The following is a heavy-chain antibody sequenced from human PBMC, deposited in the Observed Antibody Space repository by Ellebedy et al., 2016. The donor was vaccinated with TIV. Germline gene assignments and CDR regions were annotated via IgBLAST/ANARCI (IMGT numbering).Heavy chain of an antibody. D-gene: IGHD5-18*01. CDR3: ARVSMVTLFDY. J-gene: IGHJ4*02. V-gene: IGHV4-38-2*02. CDR1: GYSISSGYY. CDR2: MWHSGST. Sequence: ESLKISCTVSGYSISSGYYWGLIRPPPGKGLEWIGSMWHSGSTYYYPSLKSRVTISVDTSKNQFSLRLSSVTAADTAVYYCARVSMVTLFDYWGQGTLVTVSS.